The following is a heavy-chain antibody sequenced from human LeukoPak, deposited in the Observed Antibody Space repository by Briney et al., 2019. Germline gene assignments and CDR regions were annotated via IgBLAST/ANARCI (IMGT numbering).Heavy chain of an antibody. V-gene: IGHV4-39*01. CDR3: ARHDYDILTGPPGY. J-gene: IGHJ4*02. CDR1: GGSISSSSYY. D-gene: IGHD3-9*01. Sequence: SETLSLTCTVSGGSISSSSYYWGWIRQPPGKGLVWIGSIYYSGSTYYNPSLKSRVTISVDTSKNQFSLKLSSVTAADTAVYYCARHDYDILTGPPGYWGQGTLVTVSS. CDR2: IYYSGST.